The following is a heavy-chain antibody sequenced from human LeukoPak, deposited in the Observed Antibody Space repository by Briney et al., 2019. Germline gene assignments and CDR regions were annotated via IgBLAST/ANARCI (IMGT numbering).Heavy chain of an antibody. CDR3: AREAEITRFDY. D-gene: IGHD5-24*01. CDR1: GDSVSTNCVA. J-gene: IGHJ4*02. Sequence: PSQTLSLTCAISGDSVSTNCVAWNWITQSTSRGLEWLVRTSYKCKLYNDYAVSGKSRITITPDTSNNQFSLQLNSVTPEDTAVYYCAREAEITRFDYWGQGTLVTVSS. CDR2: TSYKCKLYN. V-gene: IGHV6-1*01.